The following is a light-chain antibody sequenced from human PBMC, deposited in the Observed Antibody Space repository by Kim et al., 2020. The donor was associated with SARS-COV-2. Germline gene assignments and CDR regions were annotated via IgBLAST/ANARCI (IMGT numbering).Light chain of an antibody. CDR1: QSVSSSY. CDR2: GAS. Sequence: PWERATPSCRASQSVSSSYLAWYQQKPGQAPRLLIYGASSRATGIPDRFSGSGSGTDFTLTISRLEPEDFAVYYCQQYGSSPPITFGQGTRLEIK. V-gene: IGKV3-20*01. CDR3: QQYGSSPPIT. J-gene: IGKJ5*01.